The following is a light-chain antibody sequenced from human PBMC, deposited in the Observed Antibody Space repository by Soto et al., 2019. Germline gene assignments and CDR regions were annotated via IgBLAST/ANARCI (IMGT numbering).Light chain of an antibody. CDR3: HQYGGSPIT. CDR2: GAS. J-gene: IGKJ5*01. V-gene: IGKV3-20*01. Sequence: EVVLTQSPGTLSLSPGGRATLSCRASQSVSRRLAWYQQRPGQSPRLLISGASMRASGVPVRFIGSGSGTDFTLTITRLEPEDFAVYYCHQYGGSPITFGLGTRLEI. CDR1: QSVSRR.